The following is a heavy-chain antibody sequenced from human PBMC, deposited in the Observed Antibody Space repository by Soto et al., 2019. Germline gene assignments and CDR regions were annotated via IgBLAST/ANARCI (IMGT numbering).Heavy chain of an antibody. CDR1: GFTFSSYA. Sequence: ESGGGVVQPGRSLRLSCAASGFTFSSYAMHWVRQAPGKGLEWVAVISYDGSDKYYADSVKGRFTISRDNSKKTLNLQMNSLRADDTAVYYCAKALGELSPESYDYWGQGTLITVSS. CDR3: AKALGELSPESYDY. J-gene: IGHJ4*02. V-gene: IGHV3-30*18. D-gene: IGHD3-16*02. CDR2: ISYDGSDK.